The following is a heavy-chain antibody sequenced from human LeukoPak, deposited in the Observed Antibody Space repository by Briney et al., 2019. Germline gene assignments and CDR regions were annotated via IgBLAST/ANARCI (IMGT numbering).Heavy chain of an antibody. CDR2: TSYDGSNK. V-gene: IGHV3-30*18. D-gene: IGHD2-15*01. CDR3: AKLGCSGGSCYSGGDY. J-gene: IGHJ4*02. Sequence: GGSLRLSCAASGFTFSTSAIHWVRQAPGKGLEWVAVTSYDGSNKYYVDSVKGRFTISRDNSKNTVYLQMNSLRTEDTAVYYCAKLGCSGGSCYSGGDYWGQGTLVTVSS. CDR1: GFTFSTSA.